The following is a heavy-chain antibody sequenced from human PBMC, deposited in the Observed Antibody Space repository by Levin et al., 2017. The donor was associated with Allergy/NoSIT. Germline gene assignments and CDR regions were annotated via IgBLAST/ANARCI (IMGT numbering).Heavy chain of an antibody. V-gene: IGHV3-21*01. CDR2: ISTNSAYI. CDR3: ARGPDI. Sequence: GGSLRLSCAASGFSFSIYTMNWVRQAPGKGLEWLSFISTNSAYIFYADSVRGRFTISRDNAKGSLSLQMDNLRDDDTAVYYCARGPDIWGQGTPVTASS. CDR1: GFSFSIYT. J-gene: IGHJ4*02.